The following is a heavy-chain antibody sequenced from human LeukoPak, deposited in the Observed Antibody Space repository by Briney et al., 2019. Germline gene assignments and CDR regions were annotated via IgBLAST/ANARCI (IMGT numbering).Heavy chain of an antibody. CDR1: GFTFSSYE. J-gene: IGHJ4*02. V-gene: IGHV3-15*01. CDR3: TTGYIVVVPAADEFDY. CDR2: IKSKTDGGTT. D-gene: IGHD2-2*01. Sequence: PGGSLRLSCAASGFTFSSYEMNWVRQAPGKGLEWVGRIKSKTDGGTTDYAAPVKGRFTISRDDSKNTLYLQMNSLKTEDTAVYYCTTGYIVVVPAADEFDYWGQGTLVTVSS.